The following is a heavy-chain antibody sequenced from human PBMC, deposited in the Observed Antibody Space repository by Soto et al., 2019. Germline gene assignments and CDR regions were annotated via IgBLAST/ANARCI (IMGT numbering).Heavy chain of an antibody. D-gene: IGHD5-18*01. Sequence: ASVKVSCKASGYTFTSYDINWVRQATGQGLEWMGGIIPIFGTANYAQKFQGRVTITADESTSTAYMELSSLRSEDTAVYYCARTPTAMDPRPFDYWGQGTLVTVSS. V-gene: IGHV1-69*13. CDR2: IIPIFGTA. J-gene: IGHJ4*02. CDR3: ARTPTAMDPRPFDY. CDR1: GYTFTSYD.